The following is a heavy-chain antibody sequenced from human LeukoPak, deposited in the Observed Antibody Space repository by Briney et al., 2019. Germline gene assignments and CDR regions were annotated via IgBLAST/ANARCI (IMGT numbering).Heavy chain of an antibody. V-gene: IGHV4-59*12. Sequence: SETLSLTCTVSGGSISSYYWSWIRQPPGKGLEWIAYISDIGSINYNPSLKSRVTISLDTSKNQFSLKLSSVTAADTAVYYCARASRPYYYGMDVWGQGTTVTVSS. CDR1: GGSISSYY. CDR2: ISDIGSI. J-gene: IGHJ6*02. CDR3: ARASRPYYYGMDV.